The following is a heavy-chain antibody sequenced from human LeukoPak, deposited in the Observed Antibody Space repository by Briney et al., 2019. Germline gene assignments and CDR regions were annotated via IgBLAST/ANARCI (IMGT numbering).Heavy chain of an antibody. Sequence: PGRSLRLSCAASGFTFSSYGMHWVRQAPGKGLEWVAVISYDGSNKYYADSVKGRFTISRDNSKNTLYLQMNSLRAEDTAVYYCAKDLVAFRVTAIPFDYWGQGTLVTVSS. CDR2: ISYDGSNK. CDR3: AKDLVAFRVTAIPFDY. V-gene: IGHV3-30*18. D-gene: IGHD2-21*02. CDR1: GFTFSSYG. J-gene: IGHJ4*02.